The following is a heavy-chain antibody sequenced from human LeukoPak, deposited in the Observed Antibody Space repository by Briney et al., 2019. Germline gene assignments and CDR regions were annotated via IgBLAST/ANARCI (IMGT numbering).Heavy chain of an antibody. CDR1: GFSPSTSGVG. Sequence: SGPTLVNPTQTLTLTCTFSGFSPSTSGVGVGWIRQPPGKALEWLALIYWDDDKRYSPSLKSRLTITKDTSKNQVVLTMTNMDPVDTATYYCAHSTMVRGVMERGDWFDPWGQGTLVTVSS. V-gene: IGHV2-5*02. CDR3: AHSTMVRGVMERGDWFDP. D-gene: IGHD3-10*01. CDR2: IYWDDDK. J-gene: IGHJ5*02.